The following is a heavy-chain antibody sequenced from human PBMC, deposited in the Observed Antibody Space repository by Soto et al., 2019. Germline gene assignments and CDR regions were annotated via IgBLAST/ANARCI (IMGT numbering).Heavy chain of an antibody. CDR3: ARDGGFSGGWTAYFDY. CDR2: FYGSGST. D-gene: IGHD6-19*01. Sequence: SETLSLTCTVSGNSIGSYYWTWIRQPPGKGLEWIGYFYGSGSTNFNPSLKSRVSMSVDASKNQFSLRLNSVTAADTAVYYCARDGGFSGGWTAYFDYWGQGIPVTVSS. V-gene: IGHV4-59*12. J-gene: IGHJ4*02. CDR1: GNSIGSYY.